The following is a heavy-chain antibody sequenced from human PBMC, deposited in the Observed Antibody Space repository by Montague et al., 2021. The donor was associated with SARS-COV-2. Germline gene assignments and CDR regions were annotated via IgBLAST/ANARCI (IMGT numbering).Heavy chain of an antibody. CDR2: INDSGST. V-gene: IGHV4-34*01. J-gene: IGHJ5*02. CDR1: GGSFRGYY. Sequence: SGTLSLTCAVYGGSFRGYYWYWIRQPPGRGLEWIGEINDSGSTDYNPSLKSRVIMSVDTSKNQFSLRLTSLTAADTAMYYCARSLFYYDPRGYPSGGRWFDPWGQGTLVIVSS. D-gene: IGHD3-22*01. CDR3: ARSLFYYDPRGYPSGGRWFDP.